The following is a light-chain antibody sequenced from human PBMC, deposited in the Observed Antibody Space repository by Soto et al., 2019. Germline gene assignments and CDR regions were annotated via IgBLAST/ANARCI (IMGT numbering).Light chain of an antibody. Sequence: EIVMTQSPAILSVSPGERATLSCRASQSVNRYLAWYQQKPGQAPRLLIYDVSTRATGIPARFSGSGSGTDFTLTITSLEPEDFAVYSCQQRSDWPITFGQGTRLEIK. V-gene: IGKV3-11*01. CDR1: QSVNRY. J-gene: IGKJ5*01. CDR3: QQRSDWPIT. CDR2: DVS.